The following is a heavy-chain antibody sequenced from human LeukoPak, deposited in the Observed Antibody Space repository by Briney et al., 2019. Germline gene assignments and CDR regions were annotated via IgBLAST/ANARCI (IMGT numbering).Heavy chain of an antibody. CDR3: ARVPRRSSWYSDYYYYYMDV. V-gene: IGHV1-24*01. J-gene: IGHJ6*03. CDR1: GYTLTELS. Sequence: ASVKVSCKVSGYTLTELSMHWVRQAPGKGLEWMGGFDPEDGETIYAQKFQGRVTMTTDTSTSTAYMELRSLRSEDTAVYYCARVPRRSSWYSDYYYYYMDVWGQGTMVTVSS. CDR2: FDPEDGET. D-gene: IGHD6-13*01.